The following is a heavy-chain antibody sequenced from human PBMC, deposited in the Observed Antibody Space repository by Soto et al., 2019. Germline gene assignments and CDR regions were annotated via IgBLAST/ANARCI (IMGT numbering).Heavy chain of an antibody. V-gene: IGHV3-48*02. J-gene: IGHJ4*02. CDR2: ISSSSSTI. CDR1: GFTFSSYS. CDR3: AIDGGFLLHWGHQDY. D-gene: IGHD3-22*01. Sequence: EVQLVESGGGLVQPGGSLRLSCAASGFTFSSYSMNWVRQAPGKGLEWVSYISSSSSTIYYADSVKGRFTISRDNAKNSLYLQMNSLRDEDTAVYYCAIDGGFLLHWGHQDYWGQGTLVTVSS.